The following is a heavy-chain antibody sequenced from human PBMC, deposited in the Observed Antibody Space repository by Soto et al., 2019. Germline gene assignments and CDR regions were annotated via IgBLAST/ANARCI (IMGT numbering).Heavy chain of an antibody. CDR2: INIVGGGT. J-gene: IGHJ4*02. CDR3: TKDYYFAS. Sequence: GSLRLSCAASGFTFSNYAMSWVRQAPGKALEWVSSINIVGGGTNYADSVRGRFTISRDDSKNTLFLQMNSLRAEDTAVYYCTKDYYFASWGQGTLVTVSS. CDR1: GFTFSNYA. V-gene: IGHV3-23*01.